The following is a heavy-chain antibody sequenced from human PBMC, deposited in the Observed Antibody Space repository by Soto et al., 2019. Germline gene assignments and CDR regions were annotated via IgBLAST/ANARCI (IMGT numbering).Heavy chain of an antibody. CDR2: ISASGGNT. J-gene: IGHJ4*02. CDR3: AKFRVPQQWKPVPFDY. CDR1: GFTFSNYA. Sequence: PGGSLRLSCAASGFTFSNYAMNWVRKAPGEGLEWVSGISASGGNTYYADSVRGRFTISRDNSKNTLYLQMNSLRAEDTAVYYCAKFRVPQQWKPVPFDYWGQGTLVTVSS. V-gene: IGHV3-23*01. D-gene: IGHD3-10*01.